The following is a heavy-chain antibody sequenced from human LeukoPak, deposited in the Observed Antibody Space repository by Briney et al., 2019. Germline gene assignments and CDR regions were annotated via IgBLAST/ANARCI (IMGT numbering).Heavy chain of an antibody. CDR1: GGSISSYY. CDR3: ARSFYD. D-gene: IGHD3-16*01. V-gene: IGHV4-59*08. Sequence: SETLSLTCTVSGGSISSYYWSWIRQPPGKGLEWIGYIYYSGSTNYNPSLKSRVTISVDTSKNQFPLKLSSVTAADTAVYCCARSFYDWGQGTLVTVSS. CDR2: IYYSGST. J-gene: IGHJ4*02.